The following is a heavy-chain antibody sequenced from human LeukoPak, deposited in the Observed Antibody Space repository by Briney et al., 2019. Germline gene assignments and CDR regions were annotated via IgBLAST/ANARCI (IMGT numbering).Heavy chain of an antibody. CDR2: IKSKTDGGTT. J-gene: IGHJ4*02. CDR3: TTGIAAAGTSGPS. Sequence: GGSLRLSCAASGSTFSNAWMNWVRQAPGKGLEWVGRIKSKTDGGTTDYAAPVKGRFTISRDDPKNTLYLQMNSLRTEDTAVYYCTTGIAAAGTSGPSWGQGTLVTVSS. D-gene: IGHD6-13*01. CDR1: GSTFSNAW. V-gene: IGHV3-15*07.